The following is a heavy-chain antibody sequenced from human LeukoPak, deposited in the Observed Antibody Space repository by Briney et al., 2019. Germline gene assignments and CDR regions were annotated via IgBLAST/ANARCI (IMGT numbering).Heavy chain of an antibody. J-gene: IGHJ4*02. CDR3: ARGGLGNFD. Sequence: GGSLRLSCAASGFTVISNYMSWVRQAPGKGLEWVSVIYSGGNTYYADSVEGRFTISRDNAKNSLYLQMNSLRAEDTAVYYCARGGLGNFDWGQGTLVTVSS. CDR1: GFTVISNY. CDR2: IYSGGNT. V-gene: IGHV3-66*01. D-gene: IGHD4-23*01.